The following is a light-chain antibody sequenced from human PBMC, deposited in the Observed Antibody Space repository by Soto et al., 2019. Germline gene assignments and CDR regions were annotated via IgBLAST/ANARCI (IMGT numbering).Light chain of an antibody. Sequence: EIVLMQSPGTLSLSPGERATLSCRASQTVRNNYLAWYQQKPGQAPRLLIYGASTRAAGIPARFSGSGSGTEFTLTISSLQSEDFAVYYCQQYNNWPLTFGQGTKVDIK. V-gene: IGKV3-15*01. CDR3: QQYNNWPLT. CDR1: QTVRNN. CDR2: GAS. J-gene: IGKJ1*01.